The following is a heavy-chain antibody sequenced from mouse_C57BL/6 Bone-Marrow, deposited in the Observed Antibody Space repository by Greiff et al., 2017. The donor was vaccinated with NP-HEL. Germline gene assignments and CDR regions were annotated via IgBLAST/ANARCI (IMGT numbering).Heavy chain of an antibody. V-gene: IGHV2-5*01. D-gene: IGHD2-4*01. CDR2: IWRGGST. CDR1: GFSLTSYG. J-gene: IGHJ4*01. CDR3: AKKHYDYDRGYAMDY. Sequence: QVQLKQSGPGLVQPSQSLSITCTVSGFSLTSYGVHWVRQSPGKGLEWLGVIWRGGSTDYNAAFMSRLSITKDNSKSQVFFKMNSLQADDTAIYYCAKKHYDYDRGYAMDYWGQGTSVTVSS.